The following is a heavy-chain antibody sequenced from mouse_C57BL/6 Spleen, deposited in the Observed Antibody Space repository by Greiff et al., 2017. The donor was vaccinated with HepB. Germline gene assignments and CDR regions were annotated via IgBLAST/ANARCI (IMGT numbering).Heavy chain of an antibody. Sequence: VQLQQSGPELVKPGASVKISCKASGYAFSSSWMNWVKQRPGKGLEWIGRIYPGDGATNYNGKFKGKATLTADKSSSTAYMQLSSLTSEESAVYFCARFDYDVAYWGQGTLVTVSA. V-gene: IGHV1-82*01. J-gene: IGHJ3*01. D-gene: IGHD2-4*01. CDR3: ARFDYDVAY. CDR1: GYAFSSSW. CDR2: IYPGDGAT.